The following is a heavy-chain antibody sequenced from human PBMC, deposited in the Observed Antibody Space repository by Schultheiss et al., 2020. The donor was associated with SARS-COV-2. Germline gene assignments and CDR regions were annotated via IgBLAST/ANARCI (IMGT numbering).Heavy chain of an antibody. V-gene: IGHV4-4*07. CDR3: ARERISAAAVT. D-gene: IGHD6-13*01. CDR1: GGSISSYY. J-gene: IGHJ5*02. CDR2: MYTGGST. Sequence: SETLSLTCTVSGGSISSYYWSWIRQPAGKGLEWIGHMYTGGSTNYNPSLKSRVTISVDKSKNQFSLKLSSVTAADTAVYYCARERISAAAVTWGQGTLVTVSS.